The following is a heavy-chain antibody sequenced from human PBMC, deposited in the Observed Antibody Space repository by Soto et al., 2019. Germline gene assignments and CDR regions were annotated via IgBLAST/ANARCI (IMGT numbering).Heavy chain of an antibody. Sequence: PSETLSLTCAVSGGPISSSNWWSWVRQPPGKGLEWIGEIYHSGSTNYNPSLKSRVTISVDKSKNQFSLKLSSVTAADTAVYYCAREIVLAPGWFDPWGQGTLVTVSS. CDR3: AREIVLAPGWFDP. CDR1: GGPISSSNW. V-gene: IGHV4-4*02. J-gene: IGHJ5*02. D-gene: IGHD3-3*02. CDR2: IYHSGST.